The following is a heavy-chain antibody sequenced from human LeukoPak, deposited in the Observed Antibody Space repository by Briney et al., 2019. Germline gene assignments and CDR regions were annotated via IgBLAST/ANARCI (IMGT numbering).Heavy chain of an antibody. J-gene: IGHJ6*03. Sequence: GGSLRLSCAASGFTFNRNVMSWVRQAPGKGLEWVSAIIDDGSSTYYADSVKGRFSISRDNSNNTLFLEMNNLRAEDTAVYYCANSRPGARTFYYFYMAVWGKGTTVIVSS. CDR1: GFTFNRNV. V-gene: IGHV3-23*01. CDR3: ANSRPGARTFYYFYMAV. CDR2: IIDDGSST. D-gene: IGHD1-7*01.